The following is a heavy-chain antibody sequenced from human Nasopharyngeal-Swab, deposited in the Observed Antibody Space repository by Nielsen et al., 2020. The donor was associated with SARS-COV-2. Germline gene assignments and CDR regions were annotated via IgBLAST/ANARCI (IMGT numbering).Heavy chain of an antibody. Sequence: SVKVSCKASGGTFSSYAISWVRQAPGQGLEWMGGIIPIFGTANYAQKFQGRVTITADESTSTAYMELSSLRSEDMAVYYCARGSETHDYSNYVFNVYYYYMDVWGKGTTVTVSS. CDR1: GGTFSSYA. CDR2: IIPIFGTA. D-gene: IGHD4-11*01. CDR3: ARGSETHDYSNYVFNVYYYYMDV. V-gene: IGHV1-69*13. J-gene: IGHJ6*03.